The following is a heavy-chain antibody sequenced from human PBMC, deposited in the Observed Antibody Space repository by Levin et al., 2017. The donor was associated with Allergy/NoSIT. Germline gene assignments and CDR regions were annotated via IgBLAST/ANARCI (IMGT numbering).Heavy chain of an antibody. CDR2: ISAYNGNT. CDR1: GYTFTSYG. V-gene: IGHV1-18*01. Sequence: GESLKISCKASGYTFTSYGISWVRQAPGQGLEWMGWISAYNGNTNYAQKLQGRVTMTTDTSTSTAYMELRSLRSDDTAVYYCARDLGAYLSIAARLDYWGQGTLVTVSS. CDR3: ARDLGAYLSIAARLDY. D-gene: IGHD6-6*01. J-gene: IGHJ4*02.